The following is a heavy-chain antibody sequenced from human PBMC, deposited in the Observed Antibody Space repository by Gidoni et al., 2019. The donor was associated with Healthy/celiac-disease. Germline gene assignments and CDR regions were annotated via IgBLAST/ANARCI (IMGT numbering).Heavy chain of an antibody. D-gene: IGHD1-26*01. CDR3: TTVGSSYSSGSRDY. CDR1: GFTFSNAW. Sequence: EVQLVESGGGLVKPGGSLRLSCAASGFTFSNAWMSWVRQAPGKGLEWGGRIKSKTDGGTTDYAAPVKGRFTISRDESKNTLYLQMNSLKTEDTAVYYCTTVGSSYSSGSRDYWGQGTLVSVSS. CDR2: IKSKTDGGTT. V-gene: IGHV3-15*01. J-gene: IGHJ4*02.